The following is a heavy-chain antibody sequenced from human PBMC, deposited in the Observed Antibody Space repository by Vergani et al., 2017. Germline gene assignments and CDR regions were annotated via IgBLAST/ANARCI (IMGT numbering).Heavy chain of an antibody. CDR1: GGTFSSYA. V-gene: IGHV1-69*01. J-gene: IGHJ3*02. CDR3: ARGGEYYDILTGYYVEAFDI. Sequence: QVQLVQSGAEVKKPGSSVKVSCKASGGTFSSYAISWVRQAPGQGLEWMGGIIPIFGTANYAQKFQGRVTITADESTSTAYMELSSLRSEDTAGYYCARGGEYYDILTGYYVEAFDIWGQGTMVTVSS. D-gene: IGHD3-9*01. CDR2: IIPIFGTA.